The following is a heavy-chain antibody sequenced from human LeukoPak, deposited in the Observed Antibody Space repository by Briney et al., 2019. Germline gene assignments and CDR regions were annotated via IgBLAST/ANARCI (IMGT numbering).Heavy chain of an antibody. Sequence: GGSLRLSCAASGFVFHNYAMNWVRQAPGKGLEWVAVIWYDGSNKYYADSVKGRFTISRDNSKNTLYLQMNSLKAEDTAVYYCARELDPTPYRRSYGMDVWGQGTTVTVSS. V-gene: IGHV3-33*08. J-gene: IGHJ6*02. D-gene: IGHD1-1*01. CDR1: GFVFHNYA. CDR3: ARELDPTPYRRSYGMDV. CDR2: IWYDGSNK.